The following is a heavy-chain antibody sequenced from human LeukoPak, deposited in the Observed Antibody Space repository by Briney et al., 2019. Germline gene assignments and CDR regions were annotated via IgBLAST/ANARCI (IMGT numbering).Heavy chain of an antibody. CDR1: GGSLSSGGYY. CDR3: ARMAARPRRPLETNWFDP. Sequence: SQTLSLTCTVSGGSLSSGGYYWSWLRQHPGKGLEWIGYIYYSGSTYYNPSLKSRVTISVDTSKNQFSLKLSSVTAADTAVYYCARMAARPRRPLETNWFDPWGQGTLVTVSS. CDR2: IYYSGST. J-gene: IGHJ5*02. V-gene: IGHV4-31*03. D-gene: IGHD6-6*01.